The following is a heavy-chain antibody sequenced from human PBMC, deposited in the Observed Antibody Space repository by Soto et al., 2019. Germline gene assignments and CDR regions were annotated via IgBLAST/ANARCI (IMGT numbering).Heavy chain of an antibody. CDR3: ARGRDSSSWYGEDHDALDI. CDR2: IYYSGST. CDR1: GGSISSYY. J-gene: IGHJ3*02. Sequence: SETLSLTCTVSGGSISSYYWSWIRQPPGKGLEWIGYIYYSGSTNYNPSLKSRVTISVDTSKNQFSLKLSSVTAADTAVYYCARGRDSSSWYGEDHDALDIWGQGTMVTVSS. V-gene: IGHV4-59*01. D-gene: IGHD6-13*01.